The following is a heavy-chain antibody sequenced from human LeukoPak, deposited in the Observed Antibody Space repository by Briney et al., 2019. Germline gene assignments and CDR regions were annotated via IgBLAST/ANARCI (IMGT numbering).Heavy chain of an antibody. CDR2: INSSGGST. J-gene: IGHJ4*02. CDR3: ARVAMTGGSYEGDYGFY. D-gene: IGHD4-17*01. CDR1: GYTFTSYY. V-gene: IGHV1-46*01. Sequence: GASVKVSCKASGYTFTSYYMHWVRQAPGQGLEWMGIINSSGGSTSYAQKFQGRVTMTRDTSTSPVYMELSSLRSEDTAVYYCARVAMTGGSYEGDYGFYWGQGTLVTVSS.